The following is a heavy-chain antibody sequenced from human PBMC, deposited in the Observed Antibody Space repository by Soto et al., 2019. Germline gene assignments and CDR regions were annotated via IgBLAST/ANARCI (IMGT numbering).Heavy chain of an antibody. CDR2: IKQDGSEK. V-gene: IGHV3-7*01. CDR1: GFTFSSYW. Sequence: GGSLRLSCAASGFTFSSYWMSWVRQAPGKGLEWVANIKQDGSEKYYVDSVKGRFTISRDNAKNSLYLQMNSLRAEDTAVYYCAIHRKYARGYDILTGYYDAFDIWGQGTRVTVSS. J-gene: IGHJ3*02. CDR3: AIHRKYARGYDILTGYYDAFDI. D-gene: IGHD3-9*01.